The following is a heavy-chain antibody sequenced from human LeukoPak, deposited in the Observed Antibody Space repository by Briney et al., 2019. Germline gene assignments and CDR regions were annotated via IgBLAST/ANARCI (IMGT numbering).Heavy chain of an antibody. V-gene: IGHV4-34*01. Sequence: SETLSLTCAVYGGSFSDYYWSWIRQPPGKGLEWMGYIYHSGSTYYNPSLKSRVTMSVDRSKNHFSLKLNSVTAADTAVHYCARGYGTFDFWGQGILVTVSS. CDR3: ARGYGTFDF. CDR2: IYHSGST. D-gene: IGHD3-16*01. J-gene: IGHJ4*02. CDR1: GGSFSDYY.